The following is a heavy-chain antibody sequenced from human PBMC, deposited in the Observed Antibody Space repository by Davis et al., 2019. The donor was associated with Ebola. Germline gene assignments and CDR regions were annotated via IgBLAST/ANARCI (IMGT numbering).Heavy chain of an antibody. CDR2: IWYDGSNK. D-gene: IGHD2-2*02. Sequence: GESLKISCAASGFTFSSYGMHWVRQAPGKGLEWVAVIWYDGSNKYYADSVKGRFTISRDNAKNTLYLQMNSLRAEDTAVYYCARDRLPYCSSTSCYTSFDYWGQGTLVTVSS. CDR3: ARDRLPYCSSTSCYTSFDY. V-gene: IGHV3-33*01. J-gene: IGHJ4*02. CDR1: GFTFSSYG.